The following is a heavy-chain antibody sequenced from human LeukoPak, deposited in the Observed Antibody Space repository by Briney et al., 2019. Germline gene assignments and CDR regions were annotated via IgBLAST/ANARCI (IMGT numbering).Heavy chain of an antibody. CDR2: IYPGDSDT. J-gene: IGHJ4*02. V-gene: IGHV5-51*01. Sequence: GESLKISCKGSGYSFINYWIGWVRQMPGKGLEWMGIIYPGDSDTRYSPSFQGQVTMSADKSINTAYLQWSSLKASDTAIYYCARLNGSPWVWGQGTLVAVSS. CDR3: ARLNGSPWV. D-gene: IGHD2-8*01. CDR1: GYSFINYW.